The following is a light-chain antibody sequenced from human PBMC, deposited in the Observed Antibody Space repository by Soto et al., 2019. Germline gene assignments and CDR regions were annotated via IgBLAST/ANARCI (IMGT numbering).Light chain of an antibody. J-gene: IGKJ1*01. CDR1: QSVSSY. CDR2: SAS. V-gene: IGKV3-20*01. CDR3: QRYGG. Sequence: EIVMTQSPATLSVSPGEGVTLSCRASQSVSSYLAWYQQKPGQAPRPLIYSASSRATGIPDRFSGSGSGTDFTLTISRLEPEDFAVYYCQRYGGFGQGTKVDIK.